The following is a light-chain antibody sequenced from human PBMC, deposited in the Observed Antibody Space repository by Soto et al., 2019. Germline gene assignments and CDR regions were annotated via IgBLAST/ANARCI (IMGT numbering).Light chain of an antibody. CDR1: QSVSSN. Sequence: ETVMTQSPATLSVSPGERATLSCSASQSVSSNLAWYQQKPAQPPTLHIYDAPSTATGIPYRFSGSGSGTDYTLTRSRLEPEDFAMYYCHQYGLSPPVTFGQGTRLEI. V-gene: IGKV3-20*01. CDR2: DAP. J-gene: IGKJ5*01. CDR3: HQYGLSPPVT.